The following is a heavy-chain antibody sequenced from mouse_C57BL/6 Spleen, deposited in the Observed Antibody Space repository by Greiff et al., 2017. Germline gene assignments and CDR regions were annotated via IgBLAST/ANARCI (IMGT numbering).Heavy chain of an antibody. CDR2: INPNNGGT. J-gene: IGHJ4*01. CDR1: GYTFTDYY. CDR3: ASYYSNDYYAMDY. D-gene: IGHD2-5*01. V-gene: IGHV1-26*01. Sequence: VQLQQSGPELVKPGASVKISCKASGYTFTDYYMNWVKQSHGKSLEWIGDINPNNGGTSYNQKFKGKATLTVDKSSSTAYMELRSLTSEDSAVYYCASYYSNDYYAMDYWGQGTSVTVSS.